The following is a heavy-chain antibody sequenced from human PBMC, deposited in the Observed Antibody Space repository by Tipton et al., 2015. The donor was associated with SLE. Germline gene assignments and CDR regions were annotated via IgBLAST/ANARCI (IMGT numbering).Heavy chain of an antibody. V-gene: IGHV4-34*01. D-gene: IGHD6-13*01. Sequence: GLVKPSETLSLTCAVYGGSFSGYYWSWIRQPPGKGLEWIGEINHSGSTNYNPSLKSRVTISVDTSKNQFSLKLSSVTAADTAVYYCARSIAAAVQDYWGQGTLVTVSS. CDR2: INHSGST. CDR1: GGSFSGYY. J-gene: IGHJ4*02. CDR3: ARSIAAAVQDY.